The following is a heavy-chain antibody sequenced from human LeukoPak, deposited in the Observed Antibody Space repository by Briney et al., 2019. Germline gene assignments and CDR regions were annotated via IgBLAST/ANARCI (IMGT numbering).Heavy chain of an antibody. V-gene: IGHV4-38-2*02. CDR2: IYHSGFT. CDR3: ARAGGYSGYASN. D-gene: IGHD5-12*01. Sequence: SETLSLICTVSGSSISSGYYWGWIRQPAGKGLERVGSIYHSGFTYYNPSLKSRVTISVDTSKNKFSLNLTSVNVADTAVYYCARAGGYSGYASNWGQGTLVTVSS. J-gene: IGHJ4*02. CDR1: GSSISSGYY.